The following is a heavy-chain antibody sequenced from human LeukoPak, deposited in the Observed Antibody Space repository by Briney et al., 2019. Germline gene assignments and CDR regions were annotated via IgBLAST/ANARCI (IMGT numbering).Heavy chain of an antibody. CDR3: ARSQFRTTNSGAWGFQP. D-gene: IGHD3-16*01. Sequence: GASVKVSCKASGYTFIRNGISWVRQAPGQGLEWMGWISPYNENRKYLQKLQDRVTLTTDTSTTTAYMELSRLRPDDTAVYYCARSQFRTTNSGAWGFQPWGQGTLVTVSS. CDR1: GYTFIRNG. V-gene: IGHV1-18*01. CDR2: ISPYNENR. J-gene: IGHJ1*01.